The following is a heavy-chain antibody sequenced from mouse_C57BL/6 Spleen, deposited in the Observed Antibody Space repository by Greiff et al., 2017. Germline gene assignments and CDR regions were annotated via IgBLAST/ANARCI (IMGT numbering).Heavy chain of an antibody. V-gene: IGHV1-20*01. Sequence: VQLKHSGPELVKPGDSVKISCKASGYSFTGYFMNWVMQSHGKSLEWIGRINPYNGDTFYNQKFKGKATLTVDKSSSTAHMELRSLTSEDSAVYYCARGLLAYWGQGTLVTVSA. J-gene: IGHJ3*01. CDR2: INPYNGDT. CDR3: ARGLLAY. CDR1: GYSFTGYF.